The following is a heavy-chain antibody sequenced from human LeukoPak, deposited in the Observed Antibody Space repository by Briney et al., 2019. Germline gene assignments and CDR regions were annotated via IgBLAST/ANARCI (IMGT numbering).Heavy chain of an antibody. J-gene: IGHJ3*02. Sequence: GGSLRLSCAASGFSFRSYGMHWVRQAPGKGLEWVTFMRYDGSNKYYAGSVKGRFTISRDNSKNTVYLEMNSLRPEDTAVYYCARTYGSGSYWGDAFDIWGQGTMVTVSS. V-gene: IGHV3-30*02. CDR1: GFSFRSYG. CDR2: MRYDGSNK. D-gene: IGHD3-10*01. CDR3: ARTYGSGSYWGDAFDI.